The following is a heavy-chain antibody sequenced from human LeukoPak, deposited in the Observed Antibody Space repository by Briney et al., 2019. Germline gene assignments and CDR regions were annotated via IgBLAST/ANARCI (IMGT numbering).Heavy chain of an antibody. V-gene: IGHV3-30*02. CDR2: IRYDGSNK. J-gene: IGHJ4*02. CDR3: ARLYCSSTSCYRGFDY. Sequence: PGGSLRLSCAASGFTFSSYGMHWVRQAPGKGLEWAAFIRYDGSNKYYADSVKGRFTISRDNSKNTLHLQMNSLRAEDTAVYYCARLYCSSTSCYRGFDYWGQGTLVTVSS. CDR1: GFTFSSYG. D-gene: IGHD2-2*01.